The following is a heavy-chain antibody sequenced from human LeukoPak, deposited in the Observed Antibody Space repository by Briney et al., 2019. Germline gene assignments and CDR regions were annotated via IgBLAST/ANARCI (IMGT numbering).Heavy chain of an antibody. Sequence: GGSLRLSCAASGFTFSSYAMSWVRQAPGKGLEWVSDISPNGDGTNYADPVKGRFTISRDNSKNTLYLQMNSLRAEDTAAYHCAKDNRLGEQYNWFDPWGQGTLVTVPS. V-gene: IGHV3-23*01. J-gene: IGHJ5*02. CDR2: ISPNGDGT. D-gene: IGHD3-10*01. CDR1: GFTFSSYA. CDR3: AKDNRLGEQYNWFDP.